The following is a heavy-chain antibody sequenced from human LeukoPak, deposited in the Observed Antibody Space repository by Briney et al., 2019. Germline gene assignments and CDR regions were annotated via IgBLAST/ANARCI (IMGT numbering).Heavy chain of an antibody. Sequence: GGSLRLSCAASRFTFSSFGMHWVCQAPGKGLEWVAVISSGGTTKYYADSVKGRFTISRDNSKNTLYLQMNSLRGEDAAVYFCAKDDCGGDCYPDFWGQATLVTVSS. CDR2: ISSGGTTK. V-gene: IGHV3-30*18. CDR3: AKDDCGGDCYPDF. D-gene: IGHD2-21*02. J-gene: IGHJ4*02. CDR1: RFTFSSFG.